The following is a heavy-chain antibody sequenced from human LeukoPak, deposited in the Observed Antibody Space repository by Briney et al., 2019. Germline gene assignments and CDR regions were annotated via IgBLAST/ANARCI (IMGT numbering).Heavy chain of an antibody. CDR2: IYPGDSDT. CDR1: GYSFTSYW. D-gene: IGHD6-19*01. J-gene: IGHJ4*02. CDR3: ARVPRRSSGWYYFDY. V-gene: IGHV5-51*03. Sequence: GESLKISCTGSGYSFTSYWIGWVRQMPGKGLEWMGIIYPGDSDTIYSPSFQGQFTISADKSISTAYLQWSSLKASDTAMYYCARVPRRSSGWYYFDYWGQGTLVTVSS.